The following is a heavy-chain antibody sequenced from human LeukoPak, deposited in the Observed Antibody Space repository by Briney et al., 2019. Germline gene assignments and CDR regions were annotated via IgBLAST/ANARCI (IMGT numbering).Heavy chain of an antibody. J-gene: IGHJ6*02. Sequence: VASVKVSCKASGYTFTSYDINWVRQATGQGLEWMGWMNPNSGNTGYAQKFQGRVTMTRNTSISTAYMELSSLRSEDTAVYYCAVAECLRHYDILTGYCPYYYYGMDVWGQGTTVTVSS. CDR2: MNPNSGNT. D-gene: IGHD3-9*01. CDR1: GYTFTSYD. CDR3: AVAECLRHYDILTGYCPYYYYGMDV. V-gene: IGHV1-8*01.